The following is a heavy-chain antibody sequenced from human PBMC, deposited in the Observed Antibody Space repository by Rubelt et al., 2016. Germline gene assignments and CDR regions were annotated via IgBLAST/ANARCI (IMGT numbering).Heavy chain of an antibody. V-gene: IGHV4-34*01. D-gene: IGHD6-13*01. CDR1: SGSLSGYY. J-gene: IGHJ4*02. CDR3: ARAYGSWYVGHYFDY. Sequence: QVQLQQWGAGLLKPSETLSLACGVYSGSLSGYYWNWIRQSPGKGLEWIGEITLGGTTNYKPSIKSRVTIYVDPSKKQLSLKGLSGTAADTAVYDCARAYGSWYVGHYFDYWGQGTLVTVSS. CDR2: ITLGGTT.